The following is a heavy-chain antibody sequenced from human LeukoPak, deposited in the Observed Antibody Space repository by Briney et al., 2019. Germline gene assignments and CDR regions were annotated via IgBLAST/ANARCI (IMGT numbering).Heavy chain of an antibody. D-gene: IGHD6-13*01. Sequence: SETLSLTCTVSGGSISSYYWSWIRQPPAKGLEWVGYIYYSGSTNSNPPLKSRVTTSVDTSKNQFSLKLSSVTAADTAVYYCARHSVTPGTEYAFYIWGQGTMVTVSS. CDR1: GGSISSYY. J-gene: IGHJ3*02. CDR2: IYYSGST. CDR3: ARHSVTPGTEYAFYI. V-gene: IGHV4-59*08.